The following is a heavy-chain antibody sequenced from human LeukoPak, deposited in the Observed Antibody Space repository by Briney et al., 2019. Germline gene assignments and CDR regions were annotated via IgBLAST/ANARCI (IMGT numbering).Heavy chain of an antibody. V-gene: IGHV1-69*05. D-gene: IGHD3-16*01. CDR1: GGTFSSYA. Sequence: SVKVSCKASGGTFSSYAISWVRQAPGQGLEWMGGIIPIFGTANYAQKFQGRVTITTDESTSTAYMELSSLRSEDTAVYYCARDLGRPYMEYFQHWGQGTLVTVSS. CDR3: ARDLGRPYMEYFQH. J-gene: IGHJ1*01. CDR2: IIPIFGTA.